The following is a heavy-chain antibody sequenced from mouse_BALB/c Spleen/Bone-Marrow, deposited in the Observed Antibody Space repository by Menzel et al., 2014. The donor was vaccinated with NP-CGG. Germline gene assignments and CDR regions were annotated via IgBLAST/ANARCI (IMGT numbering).Heavy chain of an antibody. CDR3: ARNYDGAMDY. CDR2: IRNKANGYTT. V-gene: IGHV7-3*02. D-gene: IGHD2-12*01. J-gene: IGHJ4*01. CDR1: GFTFTDYY. Sequence: EVKVVESGGGLVQPGGSLRLSCATSGFTFTDYYMSWFRQPPGKALEWLGFIRNKANGYTTEYSASVKGRFTISRDNSQSILYLQMNTLRAEDSATYYCARNYDGAMDYWGQGTSVTVSS.